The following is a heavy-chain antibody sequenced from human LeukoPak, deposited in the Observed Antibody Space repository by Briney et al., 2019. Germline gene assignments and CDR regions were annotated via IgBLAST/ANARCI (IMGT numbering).Heavy chain of an antibody. Sequence: GESLKISCKGSGYSFTNYWIGWVRQMPGKGLERMGIIYPGDSDTRYSPSSQGQVTISADKSISTAYLQWSSLKASDTAMYYCALAVAGTYFDYWGQGTLVTVSS. CDR1: GYSFTNYW. CDR2: IYPGDSDT. D-gene: IGHD6-19*01. CDR3: ALAVAGTYFDY. V-gene: IGHV5-51*01. J-gene: IGHJ4*02.